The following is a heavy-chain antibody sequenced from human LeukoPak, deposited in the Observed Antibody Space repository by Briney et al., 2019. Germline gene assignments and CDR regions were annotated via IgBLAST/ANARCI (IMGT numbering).Heavy chain of an antibody. Sequence: GGSLRLSCAASGFTFSSYAMSWVRQAPGKGLEWVSAISGSGGSTYYADSVKGRFTISRDNSKNTLYLQMNSLRAKDTAVYYCAKWGSYSSSPITRGGVDYWGQGTLVTVSS. J-gene: IGHJ4*02. V-gene: IGHV3-23*01. CDR3: AKWGSYSSSPITRGGVDY. D-gene: IGHD6-6*01. CDR2: ISGSGGST. CDR1: GFTFSSYA.